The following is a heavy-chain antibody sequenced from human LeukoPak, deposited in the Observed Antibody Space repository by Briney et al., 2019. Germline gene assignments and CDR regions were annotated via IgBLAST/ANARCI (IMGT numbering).Heavy chain of an antibody. J-gene: IGHJ4*01. Sequence: PGGSLRLSCAASGFSVSNNYLTSVRQAPGKGLEWVSVISRGGTTYYADSMKGRITISRDNSKNTLYLQMNSLRADDTAVYSCARVATTGYCSSGSYHYFLDYWGHGTLVTVSS. D-gene: IGHD2-2*01. CDR1: GFSVSNNY. V-gene: IGHV3-53*01. CDR2: ISRGGTT. CDR3: ARVATTGYCSSGSYHYFLDY.